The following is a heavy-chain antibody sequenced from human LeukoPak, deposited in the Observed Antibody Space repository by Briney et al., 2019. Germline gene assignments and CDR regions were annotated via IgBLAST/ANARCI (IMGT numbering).Heavy chain of an antibody. CDR1: GYRFSSYW. J-gene: IGHJ4*02. CDR2: IYPGDSDT. V-gene: IGHV5-51*01. CDR3: ARRGQMATEDY. D-gene: IGHD5-24*01. Sequence: NAGESLKISCKGSGYRFSSYWIGWVRQMPGKGLEWMGIIYPGDSDTRYSPSFQGQVTISADKSISTAYLQWSSLKASDTAMYYCARRGQMATEDYWGQGTLVTVSS.